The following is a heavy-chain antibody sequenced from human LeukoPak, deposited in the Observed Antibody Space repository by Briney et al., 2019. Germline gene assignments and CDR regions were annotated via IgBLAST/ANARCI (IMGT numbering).Heavy chain of an antibody. CDR2: IYYSGST. Sequence: PSETLSLTCTVSGGSISSSSYYWGWIRQPPGKGLEWIGSIYYSGSTYYNPSLKSRVTISVDTSKNQFSLKLSSVTAADTAVYYCAESPTDFWSETGRFDYWGQGTLVTVSS. J-gene: IGHJ4*02. D-gene: IGHD3-3*01. CDR1: GGSISSSSYY. V-gene: IGHV4-39*01. CDR3: AESPTDFWSETGRFDY.